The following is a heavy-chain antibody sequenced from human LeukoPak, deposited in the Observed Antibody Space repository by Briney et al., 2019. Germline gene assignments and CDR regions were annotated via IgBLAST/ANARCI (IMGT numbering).Heavy chain of an antibody. CDR2: INHSGST. J-gene: IGHJ5*02. CDR3: ARGRFLEWLLLSWFDP. V-gene: IGHV4-34*01. CDR1: GGSFSGYY. Sequence: SETLSLTCAVYGGSFSGYYWSWIRQPPGKGLEWIGEINHSGSTNYNPSLKSRVTISVDTSKNQFSLKLSSVTAADTAVYYCARGRFLEWLLLSWFDPWGQGTLVTVSS. D-gene: IGHD3-3*01.